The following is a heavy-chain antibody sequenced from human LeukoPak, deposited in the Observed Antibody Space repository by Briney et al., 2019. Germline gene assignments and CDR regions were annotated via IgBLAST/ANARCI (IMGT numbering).Heavy chain of an antibody. Sequence: SETLSLTCTVSGGSVSSGLHYWNWIRQPPGKGLEWIGYIYYRGSTDYNPSLKSRVTMSGDTSKNQFSLKLRSVTAADTAVYYCARDSHFCSGISCDLGWFDPWGQGTLVTVSS. CDR1: GGSVSSGLHY. D-gene: IGHD2-2*01. V-gene: IGHV4-61*01. J-gene: IGHJ5*02. CDR2: IYYRGST. CDR3: ARDSHFCSGISCDLGWFDP.